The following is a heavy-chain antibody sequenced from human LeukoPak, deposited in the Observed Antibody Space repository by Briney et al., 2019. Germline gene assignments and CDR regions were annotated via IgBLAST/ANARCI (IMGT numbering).Heavy chain of an antibody. D-gene: IGHD3-9*01. CDR2: IRTTAEGAKYA. Sequence: GESLRLSCATSGFCFTDDPRNWVRHAPGKGLEWISNIRTTAEGAKYAYYADSVKGRVTISRDDGKNTLYLHMNSLRDDDTAVYYCATDKRYAFDYWGQGILVTVSS. V-gene: IGHV3-48*02. CDR3: ATDKRYAFDY. CDR1: GFCFTDDP. J-gene: IGHJ4*02.